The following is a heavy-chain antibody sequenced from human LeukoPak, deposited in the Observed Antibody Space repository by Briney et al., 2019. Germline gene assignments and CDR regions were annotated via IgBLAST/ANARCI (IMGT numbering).Heavy chain of an antibody. J-gene: IGHJ6*02. CDR2: ISGSGGST. CDR1: GFTFSSYA. Sequence: HTGGSLRLSCAASGFTFSSYAMSWVRQAPGKGLEWVSAISGSGGSTYYADSVKGRFTLSRDNSKNTLHLQMNSLRAEDTAVYYCAKRGRGYSYGYSYGMDVWGQGTTVTVSS. D-gene: IGHD5-18*01. CDR3: AKRGRGYSYGYSYGMDV. V-gene: IGHV3-23*01.